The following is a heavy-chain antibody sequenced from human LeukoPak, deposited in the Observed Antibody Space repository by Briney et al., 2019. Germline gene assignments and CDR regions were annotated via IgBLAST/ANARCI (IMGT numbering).Heavy chain of an antibody. Sequence: PSQTLSLTCTVSGVSISSGSYYWSWIRQPAGKGLEWIGRIYTSGSTNYNPSLKSRVTISVDTSKNQFSLKLSSVTAADTAVYYCARVCHYDSSGYPHPIDYWGQGTLVTVSS. CDR1: GVSISSGSYY. V-gene: IGHV4-61*02. CDR2: IYTSGST. D-gene: IGHD3-22*01. J-gene: IGHJ4*02. CDR3: ARVCHYDSSGYPHPIDY.